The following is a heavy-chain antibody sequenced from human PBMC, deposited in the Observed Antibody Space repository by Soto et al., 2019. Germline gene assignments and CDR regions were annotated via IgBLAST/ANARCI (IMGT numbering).Heavy chain of an antibody. D-gene: IGHD5-18*01. CDR1: GYTFTSYY. Sequence: QVQLVQSGSEVKKPGASVKVSCKASGYTFTSYYMHWVRQAWVRQAPGQGLEWMGIINPSGGSTSYAQKYQGRVTMTRDTSPSTVYMELSSLSSEDTAVYSCARGGYSYGFDYWGQGTLVTVSS. CDR2: INPSGGST. V-gene: IGHV1-46*03. CDR3: ARGGYSYGFDY. J-gene: IGHJ4*02.